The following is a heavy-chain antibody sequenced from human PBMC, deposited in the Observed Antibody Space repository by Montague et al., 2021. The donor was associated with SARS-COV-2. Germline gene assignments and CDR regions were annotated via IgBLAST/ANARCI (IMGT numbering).Heavy chain of an antibody. CDR2: TYYSSKWYN. D-gene: IGHD1-1*01. J-gene: IGHJ6*02. V-gene: IGHV6-1*01. Sequence: CAISGDTVSSNSATWNWVRQSPSRGLYWLVRTYYSSKWYNDYAAXVSGRVTIHPDTSKDQFSLQLNSVTPEDTAIYYCTSGREGNYNVMDVWGQGTTVTGSS. CDR1: GDTVSSNSAT. CDR3: TSGREGNYNVMDV.